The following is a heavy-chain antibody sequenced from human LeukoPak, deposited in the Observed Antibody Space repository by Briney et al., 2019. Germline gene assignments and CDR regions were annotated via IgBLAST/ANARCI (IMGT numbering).Heavy chain of an antibody. CDR3: AHRDYGDYGFNY. D-gene: IGHD4-17*01. CDR1: GGSISSYY. J-gene: IGHJ4*02. CDR2: IYYSGST. V-gene: IGHV4-59*12. Sequence: SETLSLTCTVSGGSISSYYWSWIRQPPGKGLEWIGYIYYSGSTYYNPSLRSRVTISVDTSKNQFSLKLSSVTAADTAVYYCAHRDYGDYGFNYWGQGTLVTVSS.